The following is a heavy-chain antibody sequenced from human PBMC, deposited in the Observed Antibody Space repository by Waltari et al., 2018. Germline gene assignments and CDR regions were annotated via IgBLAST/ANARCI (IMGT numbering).Heavy chain of an antibody. CDR1: GGSISSYY. V-gene: IGHV4-59*01. CDR2: IYYSGST. CDR3: ARGGAYCGGDCYPHLDY. J-gene: IGHJ4*02. D-gene: IGHD2-21*01. Sequence: QVQLQESGPRLVKPSETLSLTCTVSGGSISSYYWRWSRRPPGKGLEWIGYIYYSGSTSYNPSLKSRVTVSVDTSKNQLSLKLSSVTAADTAVYYCARGGAYCGGDCYPHLDYWGQGTLVTVSS.